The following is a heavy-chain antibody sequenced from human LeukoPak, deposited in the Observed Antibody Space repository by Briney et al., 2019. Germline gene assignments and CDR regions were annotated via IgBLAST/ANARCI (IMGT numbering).Heavy chain of an antibody. D-gene: IGHD3-16*02. CDR1: GFTFSTYG. CDR3: AKFFRDPHYVWGSYRYTGGFDY. Sequence: GGSLRLSCAASGFTFSTYGMHWVRQAPGKGLEWVAVISYDGSNKYYADSVKGRFTISRDNSKNTLYLQMNSLRAEDTAVYYCAKFFRDPHYVWGSYRYTGGFDYWGQGTLVTVSS. CDR2: ISYDGSNK. V-gene: IGHV3-30*18. J-gene: IGHJ4*02.